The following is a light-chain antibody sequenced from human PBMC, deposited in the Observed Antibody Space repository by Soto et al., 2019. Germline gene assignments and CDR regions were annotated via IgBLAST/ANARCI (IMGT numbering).Light chain of an antibody. V-gene: IGKV3-20*01. CDR1: QSVSSSY. J-gene: IGKJ1*01. Sequence: EIVLTQSPGTLSLSPGERATLSCRASQSVSSSYLAWYQQKPGQAPRLLIYGASSRATGIPDRFSGSGSGTDFTLTITRLEPEDFAVFYCQQYATSPRTFGQGTKAEIK. CDR2: GAS. CDR3: QQYATSPRT.